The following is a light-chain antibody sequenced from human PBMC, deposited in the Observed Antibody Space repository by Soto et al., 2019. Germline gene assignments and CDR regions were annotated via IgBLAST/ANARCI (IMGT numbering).Light chain of an antibody. Sequence: EIVMTQFPDSLCVSPGESATLSCRASQSVGTTLAWYQQKPGQAPRLLIYGASTRASGCPPRFRGSGSGTDFALNIYDLRSEDIAVYFCQQYKEYVAFGGGTKVEV. J-gene: IGKJ4*02. CDR1: QSVGTT. V-gene: IGKV3D-15*01. CDR2: GAS. CDR3: QQYKEYVA.